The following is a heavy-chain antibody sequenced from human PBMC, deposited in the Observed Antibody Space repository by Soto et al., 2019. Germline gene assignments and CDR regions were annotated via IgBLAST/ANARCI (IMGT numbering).Heavy chain of an antibody. D-gene: IGHD3-22*01. J-gene: IGHJ5*01. CDR1: GYSFTTYW. V-gene: IGHV5-51*01. Sequence: PGESLKISCKGSGYSFTTYWIGWVRQMPGKGLEWMGIIYPGDSDTRYSPSFQGQVTISADKSISTAYLQWSSLKASDTAMYYCARRHYDDSSGYDPTWFDSWGQGTLVTVS. CDR3: ARRHYDDSSGYDPTWFDS. CDR2: IYPGDSDT.